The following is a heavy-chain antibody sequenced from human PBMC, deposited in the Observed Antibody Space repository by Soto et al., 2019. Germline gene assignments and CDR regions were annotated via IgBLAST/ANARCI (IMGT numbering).Heavy chain of an antibody. V-gene: IGHV1-18*01. J-gene: IGHJ5*02. D-gene: IGHD6-13*01. CDR2: ISAYNGNT. CDR3: ARLIAAASNWFDP. Sequence: PGQGLEWMGWISAYNGNTNYAQKLQGRVTMTTDTSTSTAYMELRSLRSDDTAVYYCARLIAAASNWFDPWGQGTLVTVSS.